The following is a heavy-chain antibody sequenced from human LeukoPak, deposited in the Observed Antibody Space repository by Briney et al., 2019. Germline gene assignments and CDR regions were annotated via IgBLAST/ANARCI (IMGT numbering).Heavy chain of an antibody. J-gene: IGHJ4*02. CDR1: GFTFSSYE. CDR2: ITSSGSTI. Sequence: AGGSLRLSCAASGFTFSSYEMNWVRQAPGKGLEWLSYITSSGSTIYYADPVKGRFTISRDSAKNSLYLQINSLRAEDTAVYYCATMSWNSHYFDYWGQGTLVTVSS. V-gene: IGHV3-48*03. D-gene: IGHD1-7*01. CDR3: ATMSWNSHYFDY.